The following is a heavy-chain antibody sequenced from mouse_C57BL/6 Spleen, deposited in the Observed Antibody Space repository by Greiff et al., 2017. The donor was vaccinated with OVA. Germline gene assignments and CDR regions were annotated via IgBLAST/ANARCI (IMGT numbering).Heavy chain of an antibody. Sequence: QVTLKVSGPGILQSSQSLSLTCSFSGFSLSTSGMGVCWIRQPSGQGLEWLVHLYWVDDKRSNPSLKSRPTISKDTSRNQVFLKITSVDTADTATYYCARYYYGSKGYVDVGGTGTTGTVSS. V-gene: IGHV8-12*01. CDR1: GFSLSTSGMG. D-gene: IGHD1-1*01. J-gene: IGHJ1*03. CDR2: LYWVDDK. CDR3: ARYYYGSKGYVDV.